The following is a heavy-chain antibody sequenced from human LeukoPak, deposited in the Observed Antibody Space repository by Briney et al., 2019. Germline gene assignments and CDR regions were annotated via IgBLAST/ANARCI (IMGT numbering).Heavy chain of an antibody. V-gene: IGHV1-2*02. CDR3: ARDGFLVEPGIAVAGPFDP. CDR2: INPNSGGT. J-gene: IGHJ5*02. Sequence: GASVKVSCKASGYTFTGYYMHWVRQAPGQGLEWMGWINPNSGGTNYAQKLQGRVTMTTDTSTSTAYMELRSLRSDDTAVYYCARDGFLVEPGIAVAGPFDPWGQGTLVTVSS. D-gene: IGHD6-19*01. CDR1: GYTFTGYY.